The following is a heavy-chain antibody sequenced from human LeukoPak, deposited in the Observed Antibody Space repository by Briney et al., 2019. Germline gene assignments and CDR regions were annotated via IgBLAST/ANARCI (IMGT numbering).Heavy chain of an antibody. V-gene: IGHV1-18*01. CDR2: ISAYNGNT. CDR3: ARVMGGITIFGVAPFDY. Sequence: ASVKVPCKASGYTFTSYGISWVRQAPGQGLEWMGWISAYNGNTNYAQKLQGRVTMTTDTSTSTAYMELRSLRSDDTAVYYCARVMGGITIFGVAPFDYWGQGTLVTVSS. CDR1: GYTFTSYG. J-gene: IGHJ4*02. D-gene: IGHD3-3*01.